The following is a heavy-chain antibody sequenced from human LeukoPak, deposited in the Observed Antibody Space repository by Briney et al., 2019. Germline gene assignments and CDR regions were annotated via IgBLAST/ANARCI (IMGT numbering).Heavy chain of an antibody. J-gene: IGHJ4*02. CDR1: GFTFSNAW. Sequence: GGSLRLSCAASGFTFSNAWMSWVRQAPGKGLEWVGRIKSKTEGGTTDYAAPVKGRFTISRDDSKNTLYLQMNSLKTEGTAVYYCTTLQYSSSKGYWGQGTLVTVSS. CDR2: IKSKTEGGTT. V-gene: IGHV3-15*01. D-gene: IGHD6-13*01. CDR3: TTLQYSSSKGY.